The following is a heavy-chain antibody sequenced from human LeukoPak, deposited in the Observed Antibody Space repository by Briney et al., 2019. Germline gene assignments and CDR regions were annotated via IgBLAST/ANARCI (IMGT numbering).Heavy chain of an antibody. CDR1: GGSFSGYY. CDR3: ARNSGPYYFDY. J-gene: IGHJ4*02. D-gene: IGHD1-26*01. Sequence: SETLSLTCAVYGGSFSGYYWSWIRQPPGKGLEWIGEIDHSGSTNYNPSLKSRVTISVDTSKNQFSLKLSSVTAADTAVYYCARNSGPYYFDYWGQGTLVTVSS. CDR2: IDHSGST. V-gene: IGHV4-34*01.